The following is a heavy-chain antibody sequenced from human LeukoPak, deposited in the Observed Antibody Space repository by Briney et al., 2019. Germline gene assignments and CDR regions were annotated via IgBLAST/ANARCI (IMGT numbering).Heavy chain of an antibody. J-gene: IGHJ4*02. V-gene: IGHV3-21*01. Sequence: GGSLRLSCAASGFTFSSYSMNWVRQAPGKGLEWVSSISSSSSYIYYADSVKGRFTISRDNAKNSLYLQMNSLRAEDAATYYCAKAYCSSSSCYPTYWGQGTLVTVSS. CDR2: ISSSSSYI. CDR3: AKAYCSSSSCYPTY. CDR1: GFTFSSYS. D-gene: IGHD2-2*01.